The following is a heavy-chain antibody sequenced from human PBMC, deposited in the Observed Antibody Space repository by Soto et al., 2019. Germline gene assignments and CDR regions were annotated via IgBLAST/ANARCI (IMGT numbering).Heavy chain of an antibody. CDR3: AVKIHYYGSGDNQPPFDY. CDR1: GFTFSSYG. Sequence: GGSLRLSCAASGFTFSSYGMHWVRQAPGKGLEWVAVISYDGSNNYYADSVKGRFTISRDNSKNTLYLQMNSLRAEDTAVYYCAVKIHYYGSGDNQPPFDYWGQGTLVTVSS. CDR2: ISYDGSNN. V-gene: IGHV3-30*03. D-gene: IGHD3-10*01. J-gene: IGHJ4*02.